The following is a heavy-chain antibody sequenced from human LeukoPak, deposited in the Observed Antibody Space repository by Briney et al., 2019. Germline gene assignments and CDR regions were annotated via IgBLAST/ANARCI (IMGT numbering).Heavy chain of an antibody. CDR1: GFTFSSYA. D-gene: IGHD3-16*02. J-gene: IGHJ4*02. V-gene: IGHV3-23*01. CDR3: ARVIMITFGGVIVYFDY. Sequence: GGSLRLSCAASGFTFSSYAMSWVRQAPGKGLEWVSAISGSGGSTYYADSVKGRFTISRDNPKNTLYLQMNSLRAEDTAVYYCARVIMITFGGVIVYFDYWGQGTLVTVSS. CDR2: ISGSGGST.